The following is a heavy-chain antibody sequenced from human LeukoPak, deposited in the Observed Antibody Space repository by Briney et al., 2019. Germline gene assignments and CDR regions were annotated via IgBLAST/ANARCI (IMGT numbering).Heavy chain of an antibody. Sequence: SVKVSCKASGYTFTSYGISWVRQAPGQGLEWMGWISAYNGNTNYAQKLQGRVTMTTDTSTGTAYMELRSLRSDDTAVYYCARGDYYDSSGYYYVGGVDYWGQGTLVTVSS. CDR2: ISAYNGNT. D-gene: IGHD3-22*01. CDR1: GYTFTSYG. V-gene: IGHV1-18*01. CDR3: ARGDYYDSSGYYYVGGVDY. J-gene: IGHJ4*02.